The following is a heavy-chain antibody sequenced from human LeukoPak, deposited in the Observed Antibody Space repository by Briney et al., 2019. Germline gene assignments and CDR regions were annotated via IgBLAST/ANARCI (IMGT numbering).Heavy chain of an antibody. D-gene: IGHD3-9*01. CDR1: GGTFSSYA. V-gene: IGHV1-69*04. CDR3: ARRRGIGRYILTGHTSGPFDY. Sequence: ASVKVSCKASGGTFSSYAISWVRQAPGQGLEWMGRIIPILGIANYAQKFQGRVTITADKSTSTAYMELSSLRSEDTAVYYCARRRGIGRYILTGHTSGPFDYWGQGTLVTVSS. CDR2: IIPILGIA. J-gene: IGHJ4*02.